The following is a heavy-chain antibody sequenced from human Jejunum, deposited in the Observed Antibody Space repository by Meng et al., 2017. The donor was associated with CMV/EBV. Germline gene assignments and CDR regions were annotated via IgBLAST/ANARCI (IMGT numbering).Heavy chain of an antibody. CDR2: IKQDASEE. CDR1: GFTFSSYW. V-gene: IGHV3-7*01. Sequence: SGFTFSSYWMSWVRQAPGKGLEWVADIKQDASEEDYVDSVKGRFTISRDNAKNSLYLQMDSLRVEDTAVYYCARGPSGGNSLGYWGQGTLVTVSS. J-gene: IGHJ4*02. CDR3: ARGPSGGNSLGY. D-gene: IGHD2-15*01.